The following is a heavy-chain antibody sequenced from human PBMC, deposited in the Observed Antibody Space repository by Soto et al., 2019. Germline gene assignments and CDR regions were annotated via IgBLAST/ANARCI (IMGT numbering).Heavy chain of an antibody. CDR1: GGSISSGGYY. CDR3: ARDWGRFMTSG. CDR2: IYSGGST. V-gene: IGHV3-53*01. D-gene: IGHD3-16*01. Sequence: PSETLSLTCTVSGGSISSGGYYMSWVRQAPGKGLEWVSVIYSGGSTYYADSVKGRFTISRDNSKNTLYLQMNSLRAEDTAVYYCARDWGRFMTSGWGQGTLVTVSS. J-gene: IGHJ4*02.